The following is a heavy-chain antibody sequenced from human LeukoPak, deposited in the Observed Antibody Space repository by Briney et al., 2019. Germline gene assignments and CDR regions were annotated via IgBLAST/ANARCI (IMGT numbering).Heavy chain of an antibody. V-gene: IGHV3-74*01. CDR3: SKGRGTTVTSAANY. Sequence: PGGSLRLSCAASGFTFSSYWMHWVRQAPGKGLVWVSRIKTDGTYTASADSVKGRFTISRDNAKNTLYLQMNSLRAEDTAVYYCSKGRGTTVTSAANYWGQGTLVTVSS. CDR1: GFTFSSYW. J-gene: IGHJ4*02. CDR2: IKTDGTYT. D-gene: IGHD4-17*01.